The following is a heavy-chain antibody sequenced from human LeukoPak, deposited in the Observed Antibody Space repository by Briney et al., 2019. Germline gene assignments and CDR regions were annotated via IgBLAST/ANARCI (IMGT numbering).Heavy chain of an antibody. CDR2: INPNSGGT. CDR1: GYTFTDYS. Sequence: ASVKVSCKASGYTFTDYSMHWVRQAPGQGLEWMGWINPNSGGTKYAQKFQGRVTMTRDTSISTAYMELSRLRSDDTAVYYCASSIVYCSSTSCYFNWGQGTLVTVSS. CDR3: ASSIVYCSSTSCYFN. D-gene: IGHD2-2*01. V-gene: IGHV1-2*02. J-gene: IGHJ4*02.